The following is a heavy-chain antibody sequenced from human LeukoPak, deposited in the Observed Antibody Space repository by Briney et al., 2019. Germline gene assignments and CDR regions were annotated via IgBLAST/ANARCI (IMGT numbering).Heavy chain of an antibody. CDR1: GGSISSYY. D-gene: IGHD3-10*01. CDR2: IYYSGST. J-gene: IGHJ4*02. V-gene: IGHV4-59*01. CDR3: AKDTAGGAHLDY. Sequence: PSETLSLTCTVSGGSISSYYWSWIRQPPGKGLEWIGYIYYSGSTNYNPSLKSRVTISVDTSKKQFSLRLRSVTAADTALYFCAKDTAGGAHLDYWGQGTLVTVSS.